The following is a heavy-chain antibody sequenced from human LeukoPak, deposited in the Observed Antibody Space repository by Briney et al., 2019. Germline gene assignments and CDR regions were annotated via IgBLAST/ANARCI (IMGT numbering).Heavy chain of an antibody. CDR2: INSSGGGT. J-gene: IGHJ6*02. V-gene: IGHV1-46*01. D-gene: IGHD6-19*01. CDR1: AYTFTSYY. CDR3: AREIVVAGTAGPNHGMGV. Sequence: ASVKVSCKASAYTFTSYYMYWVRQAPGQGLEWMGTINSSGGGTTYAQKFQGRVTMTRDTSTSTVYMELSSLGSEDAAVYYCAREIVVAGTAGPNHGMGVWGQGTTVTVSS.